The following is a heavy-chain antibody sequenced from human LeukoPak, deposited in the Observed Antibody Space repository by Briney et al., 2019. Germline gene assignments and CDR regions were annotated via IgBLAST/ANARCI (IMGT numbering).Heavy chain of an antibody. J-gene: IGHJ3*02. CDR1: GFTFSSYW. CDR2: IKQDGSEK. CDR3: ARRWYSSGWYGAFDI. Sequence: GGSLRLSCAASGFTFSSYWMSWVRQAPGKGLELVANIKQDGSEKYYVDSVKGRFTISRDNAKNSLYLQMNSLRAEDTAVYYCARRWYSSGWYGAFDIWGQGTMVTVSS. V-gene: IGHV3-7*03. D-gene: IGHD6-19*01.